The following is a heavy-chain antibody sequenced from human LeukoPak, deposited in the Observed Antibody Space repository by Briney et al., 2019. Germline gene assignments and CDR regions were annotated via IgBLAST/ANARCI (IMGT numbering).Heavy chain of an antibody. CDR2: IIAGNGNT. J-gene: IGHJ4*02. CDR1: GYTFTTYP. D-gene: IGHD6-13*01. CDR3: ATVSGYSSSWFDY. Sequence: ASVRVSCKASGYTFTTYPMHWVRQAPGQRLEWMGWIIAGNGNTEYSQKFQGRVTITRDTSASTAYMELSSLRSQDTAVYYCATVSGYSSSWFDYWGQGTPVTVSS. V-gene: IGHV1-3*01.